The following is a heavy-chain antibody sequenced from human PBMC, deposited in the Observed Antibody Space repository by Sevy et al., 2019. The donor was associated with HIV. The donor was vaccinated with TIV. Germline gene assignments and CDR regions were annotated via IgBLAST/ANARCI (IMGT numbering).Heavy chain of an antibody. V-gene: IGHV3-9*01. D-gene: IGHD1-26*01. J-gene: IGHJ4*02. Sequence: GGSLRLSCAASGFTFDDYAMHWVRQAPGKGLEWVSGISWNSGSIGYADSVKGRFTISRDNAKNSLYLQMNSLRAEDTALYCCAKDNIGGLDYWGQGTLVTVSS. CDR3: AKDNIGGLDY. CDR2: ISWNSGSI. CDR1: GFTFDDYA.